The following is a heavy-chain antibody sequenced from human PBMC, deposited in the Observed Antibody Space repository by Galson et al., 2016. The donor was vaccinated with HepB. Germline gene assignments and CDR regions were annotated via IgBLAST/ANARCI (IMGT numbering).Heavy chain of an antibody. CDR1: GYTFSRYY. Sequence: SVKVSCKASGYTFSRYYMHWVRQAPGQGLEWMGWMNPLSGGTKYAQNFQGRVTMTRDTSITTAYMDMRRLTSDETAVYYCARSQTGGGFVDYWGQGTLVPVSS. CDR2: MNPLSGGT. CDR3: ARSQTGGGFVDY. J-gene: IGHJ4*02. V-gene: IGHV1-2*02. D-gene: IGHD2-8*02.